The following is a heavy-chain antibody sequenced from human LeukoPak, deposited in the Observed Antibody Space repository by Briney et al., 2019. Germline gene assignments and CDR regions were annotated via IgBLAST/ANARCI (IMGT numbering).Heavy chain of an antibody. CDR1: GFTFSSYA. J-gene: IGHJ4*02. Sequence: PGGSLGLSCAASGFTFSSYAMSWVRQAPGKGLEWVSAISGSGGSTYYADSVKGRFTISRDNSKNTLYLQMNSLRAEDTAVYYCASNPGIAAAGSIFDYWGQGTLVTVSS. CDR3: ASNPGIAAAGSIFDY. D-gene: IGHD6-13*01. V-gene: IGHV3-23*01. CDR2: ISGSGGST.